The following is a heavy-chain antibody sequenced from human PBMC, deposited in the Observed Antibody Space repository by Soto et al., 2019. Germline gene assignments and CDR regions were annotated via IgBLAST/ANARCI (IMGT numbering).Heavy chain of an antibody. CDR2: THYSGST. Sequence: SETLSLTCTVSGGSISSSNYYWGWIRQPPGKGLEWIGSTHYSGSTYYNPSLKSRVTISVDTSKNQFSLKLSSVTAADTAVYYCARRYGDYFDFWGQGTLVTVSS. CDR1: GGSISSSNYY. D-gene: IGHD4-17*01. CDR3: ARRYGDYFDF. J-gene: IGHJ4*02. V-gene: IGHV4-39*01.